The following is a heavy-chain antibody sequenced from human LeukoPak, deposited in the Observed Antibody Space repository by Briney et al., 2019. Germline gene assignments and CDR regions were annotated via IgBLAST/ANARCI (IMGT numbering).Heavy chain of an antibody. Sequence: ASVKVSCKGSGYTFTGYYMHWVRQAPGQGLGWMGWIKSKSGGTNYAQKFQGRVIMTRDTSINTAYLKLNRLTSDDTAVYYCARGLDRVAGDNWGQGTLVTVSS. CDR3: ARGLDRVAGDN. J-gene: IGHJ4*02. CDR1: GYTFTGYY. CDR2: IKSKSGGT. V-gene: IGHV1-2*02. D-gene: IGHD6-19*01.